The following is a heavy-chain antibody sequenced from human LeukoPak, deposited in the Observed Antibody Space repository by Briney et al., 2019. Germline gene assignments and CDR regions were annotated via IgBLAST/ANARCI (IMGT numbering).Heavy chain of an antibody. V-gene: IGHV1-8*02. Sequence: ASVKVSCKASGYIFTGYYMHWVRQAPGQGLEWMGWMNPNSGNTGYAQKFQGRVTMTRNTSISTAYMELSSLRSEDTAVYYCAREGYCSGGSCYSSRYYYYYMDVWGKGTTVTISS. D-gene: IGHD2-15*01. J-gene: IGHJ6*03. CDR2: MNPNSGNT. CDR1: GYIFTGYY. CDR3: AREGYCSGGSCYSSRYYYYYMDV.